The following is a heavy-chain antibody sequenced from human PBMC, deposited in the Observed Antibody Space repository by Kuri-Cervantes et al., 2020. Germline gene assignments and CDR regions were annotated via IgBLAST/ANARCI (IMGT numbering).Heavy chain of an antibody. J-gene: IGHJ4*02. D-gene: IGHD6-19*01. CDR3: ARVREQWLWGSYYFDY. V-gene: IGHV3-20*04. CDR2: INWNGGST. CDR1: GFTFVDYG. Sequence: GGSLRLSCAASGFTFVDYGMSWVRQAPGKGLEWVSGINWNGGSTGYADSVKGRFTISRDNAKNSLYLQMSSLRAEDTAVYYCARVREQWLWGSYYFDYWGQGTLVTVSS.